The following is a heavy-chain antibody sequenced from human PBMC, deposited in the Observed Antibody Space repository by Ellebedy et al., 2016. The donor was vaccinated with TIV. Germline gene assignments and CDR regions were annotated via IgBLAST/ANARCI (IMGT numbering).Heavy chain of an antibody. CDR1: GYSFTSYW. D-gene: IGHD1-26*01. CDR3: ARMELLPSDAFDI. Sequence: GESLKISCKGSGYSFTSYWIGWVRQMPGKGLEWMGTIYPGDSDTRYSPSFQGQVTISADKSISTAYLQWSSLKASDTAMYYCARMELLPSDAFDIWGQGTMVTVSS. CDR2: IYPGDSDT. V-gene: IGHV5-51*01. J-gene: IGHJ3*02.